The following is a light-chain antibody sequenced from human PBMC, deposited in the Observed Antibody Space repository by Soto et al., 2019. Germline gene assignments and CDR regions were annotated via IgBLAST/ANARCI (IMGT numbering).Light chain of an antibody. CDR2: GAS. CDR1: QSVSSN. V-gene: IGKV3-15*01. CDR3: QQHNNWPTT. Sequence: EIVMTQSPVTLSVSPGERATLSCRASQSVSSNLAWYQQKPGQAPRLLIYGASTRATGIPARFSGSGSGTEFTLTISSLQAEDFAVYYCQQHNNWPTTFGQGTKVDIK. J-gene: IGKJ1*01.